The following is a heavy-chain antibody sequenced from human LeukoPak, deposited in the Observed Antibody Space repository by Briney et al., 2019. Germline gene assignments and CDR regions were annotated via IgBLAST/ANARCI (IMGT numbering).Heavy chain of an antibody. J-gene: IGHJ6*03. Sequence: GASVKVSCKASGCTFTGYYMHWVRQAPGQGLEWMGGIIPIFGTANYAQKFQGRVTITADESTSTAYMELSSLRSEDTAVYYCATYDYGDYRYYYYYMDVWGKGTTVTVSS. D-gene: IGHD4-17*01. CDR2: IIPIFGTA. CDR3: ATYDYGDYRYYYYYMDV. V-gene: IGHV1-69*13. CDR1: GCTFTGYY.